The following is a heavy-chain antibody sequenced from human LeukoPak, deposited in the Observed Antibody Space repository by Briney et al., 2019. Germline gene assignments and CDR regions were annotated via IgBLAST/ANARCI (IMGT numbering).Heavy chain of an antibody. V-gene: IGHV3-7*05. CDR1: GFTFSTYY. D-gene: IGHD3-10*01. CDR3: ARGTYYYLY. Sequence: PGGSLRLSCAASGFTFSTYYMTWVRQAPGKGLEWVAYIKPDGNEKYYVDSVKGRFTISRDNAKNSLYLQMSSLRTDDTAVYYCARGTYYYLYWGQGTLVTVPS. J-gene: IGHJ4*02. CDR2: IKPDGNEK.